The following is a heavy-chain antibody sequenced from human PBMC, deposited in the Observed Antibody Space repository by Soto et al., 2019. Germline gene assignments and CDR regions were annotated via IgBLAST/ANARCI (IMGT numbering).Heavy chain of an antibody. D-gene: IGHD2-15*01. CDR2: ISVSGDNA. V-gene: IGHV3-23*01. J-gene: IGHJ4*02. Sequence: GGSLRLSCAASGFTFNSYAMSWVRQAPGKGLEWVSFISVSGDNAYYPDSVKGRFTISRDNSKNTLYLQMNSLRAEDTALYYCAKDCSSASCQRLFDSWGQGTLVTVSS. CDR3: AKDCSSASCQRLFDS. CDR1: GFTFNSYA.